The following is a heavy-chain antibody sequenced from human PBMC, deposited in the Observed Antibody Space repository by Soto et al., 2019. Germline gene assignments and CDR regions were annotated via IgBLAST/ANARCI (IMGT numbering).Heavy chain of an antibody. V-gene: IGHV1-2*02. CDR1: GYTFTGYY. CDR2: INPNSGGT. D-gene: IGHD6-19*01. CDR3: ARRRGSSGRLFDY. J-gene: IGHJ4*02. Sequence: ASVKVSCKASGYTFTGYYMHWVRQAPGQGLEWMGWINPNSGGTNYAQKFQGRVTMTRDTSISTAYMELSRLRSDDTAVYYCARRRGSSGRLFDYWGQGTLVTVSS.